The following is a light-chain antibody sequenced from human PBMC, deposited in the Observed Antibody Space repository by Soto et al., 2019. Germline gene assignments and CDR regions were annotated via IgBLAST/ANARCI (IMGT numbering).Light chain of an antibody. J-gene: IGLJ1*01. V-gene: IGLV3-21*04. Sequence: SYELTQSPSVSVAPGKTARITCGGNNIGSKSVHWYQQKPGQAPVLVMFYDRDRPSGIPERFSGSNSGNTATLTISRVEAGDEADYYCQVWDDSDHFYVFGTGTKLTVL. CDR2: YDR. CDR3: QVWDDSDHFYV. CDR1: NIGSKS.